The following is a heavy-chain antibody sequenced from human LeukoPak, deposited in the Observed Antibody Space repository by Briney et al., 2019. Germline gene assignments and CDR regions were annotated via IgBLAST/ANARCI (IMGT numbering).Heavy chain of an antibody. CDR1: GGSISSYY. J-gene: IGHJ4*02. V-gene: IGHV4-59*12. CDR3: ARVGAVPRMFDY. CDR2: IYHSGST. D-gene: IGHD6-19*01. Sequence: PSETLSLTCTVSGGSISSYYWSWIRQPPGKGLEWIGYIYHSGSTYYNPSLKSRVTISVDRSKNQFSLKLSSVTAADTAVYYCARVGAVPRMFDYWGQGTLVTVSS.